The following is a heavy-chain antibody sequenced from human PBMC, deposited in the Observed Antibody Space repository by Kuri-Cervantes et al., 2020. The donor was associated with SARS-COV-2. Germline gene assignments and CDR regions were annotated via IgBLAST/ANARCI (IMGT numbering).Heavy chain of an antibody. D-gene: IGHD3/OR15-3a*01. CDR3: ARHLDPRWPFDY. J-gene: IGHJ4*02. Sequence: SETLSLTCSVSDGSIRSSRYYWGWSRQPPGKGLEWIGTIYYSGSTYYNPSLRSRVTISADTSKNQYSLKLTSVTAADTAIYYCARHLDPRWPFDYWGQGTLVTVSS. V-gene: IGHV4-39*01. CDR1: DGSIRSSRYY. CDR2: IYYSGST.